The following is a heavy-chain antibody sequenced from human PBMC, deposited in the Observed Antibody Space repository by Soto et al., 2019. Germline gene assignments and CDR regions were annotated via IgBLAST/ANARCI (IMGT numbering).Heavy chain of an antibody. CDR1: GFTFSSYA. V-gene: IGHV3-23*01. D-gene: IGHD1-26*01. Sequence: EVQLLESGGGLVQPGGSLRLSCAASGFTFSSYAMSWVRQAPGKGLEWVSVISGSGSVTYYADSVKGRFTISRDNSKSTLYLQMNSLRAEDTAVYYCAKRMLSGSYYTAFDPWGQGTLVTVSS. J-gene: IGHJ5*02. CDR3: AKRMLSGSYYTAFDP. CDR2: ISGSGSVT.